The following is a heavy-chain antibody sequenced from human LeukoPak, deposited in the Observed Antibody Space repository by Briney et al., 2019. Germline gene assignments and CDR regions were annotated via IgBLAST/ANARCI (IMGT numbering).Heavy chain of an antibody. CDR1: GFTVSSYE. CDR3: ARVDLGVVATTPSYYIYYGMDV. J-gene: IGHJ6*02. D-gene: IGHD2-15*01. V-gene: IGHV3-48*03. Sequence: PGGSLRLSCAASGFTVSSYEINWVRQAPGKGLEWVSYISSSVSTMYYADSVKGRFTISRDNAKNSLYLQMNSLRAEDTAVYYCARVDLGVVATTPSYYIYYGMDVWGQGTTVTVSS. CDR2: ISSSVSTM.